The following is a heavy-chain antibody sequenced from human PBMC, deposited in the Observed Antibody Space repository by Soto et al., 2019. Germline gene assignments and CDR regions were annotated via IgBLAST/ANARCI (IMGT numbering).Heavy chain of an antibody. CDR3: APLQGPGTYYNDDY. J-gene: IGHJ4*02. CDR2: ILAKFGTE. V-gene: IGHV1-69*01. D-gene: IGHD3-10*01. Sequence: QVQLVPSGAEVRMPGSSVKVSCRASGGSSNNNANSWVRQAPGQGLEWMGGILAKFGTENYAQKFRGRLTISADETTRTIYMERRGARYEDTALYYCAPLQGPGTYYNDDYWGRGTQSTVSS. CDR1: GGSSNNNA.